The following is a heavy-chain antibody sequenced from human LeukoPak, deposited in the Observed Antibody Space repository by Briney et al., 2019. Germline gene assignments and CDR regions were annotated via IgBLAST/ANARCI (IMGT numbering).Heavy chain of an antibody. CDR1: GYTFTSYY. CDR3: ATLYCSGTTCYSRPFDI. V-gene: IGHV1-46*01. J-gene: IGHJ3*02. Sequence: GASVKVSCKASGYTFTSYYMHWVRQAPGQGLEWMGRIIPILDFANYTQKFQGRVTITADTSATTAYMELSSLRSEDTAVYYCATLYCSGTTCYSRPFDIWGQGTMVTVSS. CDR2: IIPILDFA. D-gene: IGHD2-15*01.